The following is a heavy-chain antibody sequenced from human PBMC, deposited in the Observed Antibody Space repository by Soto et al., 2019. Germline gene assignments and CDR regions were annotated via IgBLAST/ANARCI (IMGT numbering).Heavy chain of an antibody. Sequence: EVQLVESGGGLVQPGGSLRLSCAASGFTFSSYWMHWVRQSPGKGLVWVSRIKTDGSDTHYADSVRGRFTISRDNAKNTLYLQMNSLSDEDTAVYYWARLRTRDWAYDIWGQGTMVIVSS. J-gene: IGHJ3*02. CDR2: IKTDGSDT. CDR3: ARLRTRDWAYDI. CDR1: GFTFSSYW. D-gene: IGHD3-9*01. V-gene: IGHV3-74*01.